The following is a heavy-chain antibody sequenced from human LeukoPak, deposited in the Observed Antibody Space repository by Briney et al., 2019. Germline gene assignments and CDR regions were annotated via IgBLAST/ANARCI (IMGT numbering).Heavy chain of an antibody. Sequence: ASVKVSCKASGGTFSSYAISWVRQAPGQGLEWMGGIIPIFGTANYAQKFQGRVTITADESTSTAYMELSSLRSEDTAVYYCASELGAYAFDIWGQGTMVTVSS. J-gene: IGHJ3*02. CDR3: ASELGAYAFDI. CDR1: GGTFSSYA. V-gene: IGHV1-69*13. D-gene: IGHD7-27*01. CDR2: IIPIFGTA.